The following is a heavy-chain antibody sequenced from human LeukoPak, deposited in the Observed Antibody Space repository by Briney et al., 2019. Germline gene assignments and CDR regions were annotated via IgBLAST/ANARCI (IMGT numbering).Heavy chain of an antibody. D-gene: IGHD3-10*01. CDR2: ISAYNGNT. Sequence: ASVKVSCKASGYTFTSCGISWVRQAPGQGLEWMGWISAYNGNTNYVQKLQGRVTMTTDTSTSIAYMELRSLRSDDTAVYYCARDLDGSGSYYTDYWGQGTLVTVSS. J-gene: IGHJ4*02. CDR3: ARDLDGSGSYYTDY. V-gene: IGHV1-18*01. CDR1: GYTFTSCG.